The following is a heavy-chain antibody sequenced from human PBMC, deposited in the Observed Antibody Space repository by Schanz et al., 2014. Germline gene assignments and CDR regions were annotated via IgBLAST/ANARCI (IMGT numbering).Heavy chain of an antibody. V-gene: IGHV3-23*01. Sequence: EVPLLESGGGLVQPGGSLRLSCVASGFTFFGSFAMSWVRQAPGKGLEWVSGMSGSGSTADYADSVKGRFTISRDNSKNTLYLQMNSLRAEDTAVYYCAKDHGESTMIGEYFQHWGQGTLVTVSS. CDR2: MSGSGSTA. D-gene: IGHD3-22*01. CDR1: GFTFFGSFA. CDR3: AKDHGESTMIGEYFQH. J-gene: IGHJ1*01.